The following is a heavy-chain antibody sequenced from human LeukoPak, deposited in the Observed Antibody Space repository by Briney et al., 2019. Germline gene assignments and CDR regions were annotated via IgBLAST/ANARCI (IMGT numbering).Heavy chain of an antibody. Sequence: ASVKVSCKASGFTFTSSAVQWVRQARGQRLEWIGWIVVGSGNTNYAQKFQERVTITRDMSTSTAYMELSSLRSEDTAVYYCAASRVGYYYDSSGHLYFDYWGQGTLVTVSS. V-gene: IGHV1-58*01. CDR1: GFTFTSSA. CDR2: IVVGSGNT. CDR3: AASRVGYYYDSSGHLYFDY. D-gene: IGHD3-22*01. J-gene: IGHJ4*02.